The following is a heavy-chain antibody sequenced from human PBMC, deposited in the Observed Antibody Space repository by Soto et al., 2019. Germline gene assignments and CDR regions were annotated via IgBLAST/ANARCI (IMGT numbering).Heavy chain of an antibody. Sequence: GASVKVSCKASGCTLSSCSISWVRQALGQGLDGMGGIIPILGAANYGQKSQCRVTITAGESTSTAYTELSSLSADDMAVYYCSVDPRKIGKPYGDYYHAGIPFDIWGQGTMVTVSS. V-gene: IGHV1-69*13. J-gene: IGHJ3*02. D-gene: IGHD4-17*01. CDR3: SVDPRKIGKPYGDYYHAGIPFDI. CDR2: IIPILGAA. CDR1: GCTLSSCS.